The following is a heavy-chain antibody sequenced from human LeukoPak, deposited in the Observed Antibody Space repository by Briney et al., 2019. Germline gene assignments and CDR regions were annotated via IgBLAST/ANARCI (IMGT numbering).Heavy chain of an antibody. CDR2: IYYSGST. CDR3: AREYIPIKYCSGGSCYSGWFDP. Sequence: SETLSLTCTVSGGSISSYYWSWIRQPPGKGLEWIGYIYYSGSTNYNPSLKSRVTISVDTSKNQFSLKLSSVTAADTAVYYCAREYIPIKYCSGGSCYSGWFDPWGQGTLVTVSS. D-gene: IGHD2-15*01. V-gene: IGHV4-59*01. CDR1: GGSISSYY. J-gene: IGHJ5*02.